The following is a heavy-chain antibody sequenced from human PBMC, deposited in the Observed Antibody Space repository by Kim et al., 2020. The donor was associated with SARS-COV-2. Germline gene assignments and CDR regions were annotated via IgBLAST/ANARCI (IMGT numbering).Heavy chain of an antibody. Sequence: SVKVSCKASGGTFSSYAISWVRQAPGQGLEWMGGIIPIFGTANYAQKFQGRVTITADKSTSTAYMELSSLRSEDTAVYYCARDVDRGGYWGFDYWGQGTLVTVSS. CDR2: IIPIFGTA. D-gene: IGHD3-22*01. CDR3: ARDVDRGGYWGFDY. CDR1: GGTFSSYA. V-gene: IGHV1-69*06. J-gene: IGHJ4*02.